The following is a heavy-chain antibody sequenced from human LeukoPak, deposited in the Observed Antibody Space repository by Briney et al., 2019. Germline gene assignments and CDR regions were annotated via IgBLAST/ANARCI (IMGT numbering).Heavy chain of an antibody. Sequence: SETLSLTCTVSGGSISSSSYYWGWIRQPPGKGLEWIGSIYYSGSTYYNPSLKSRVTISVDTSKNQFPLKLSSVTAADTAVYYCARELIGCSSTSCYRKNDAFDIWGQGTMVTVSS. CDR2: IYYSGST. J-gene: IGHJ3*02. CDR3: ARELIGCSSTSCYRKNDAFDI. CDR1: GGSISSSSYY. D-gene: IGHD2-2*02. V-gene: IGHV4-39*06.